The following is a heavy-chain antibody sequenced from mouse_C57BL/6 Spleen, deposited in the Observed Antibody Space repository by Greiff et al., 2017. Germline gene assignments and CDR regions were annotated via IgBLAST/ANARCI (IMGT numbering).Heavy chain of an antibody. CDR2: IYPGDGDT. J-gene: IGHJ3*01. CDR3: ARGNDRAY. V-gene: IGHV1-80*01. Sequence: VHLVESGAELVKPGASVKISCKASGYAFSSYWMNWVKQRPGKGLEWIGQIYPGDGDTNYNGKFKGKATLTADKSSSTAYMQLSSLTSEDSAVYFCARGNDRAYWGQGTLVTVSA. D-gene: IGHD2-12*01. CDR1: GYAFSSYW.